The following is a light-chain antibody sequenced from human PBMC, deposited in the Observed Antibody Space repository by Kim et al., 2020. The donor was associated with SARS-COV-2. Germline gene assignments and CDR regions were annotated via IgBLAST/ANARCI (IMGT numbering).Light chain of an antibody. V-gene: IGKV3-20*01. Sequence: EIVLTQSPGTLSLSPGERATLSCRASQSVSNSYLAWYQQKPVQAPRLLIYGASSRATGIPDRFSGSGSGTDFTFSISRLEPEDFAVYYCQQYGSSPLTFGGGTKVDIK. CDR3: QQYGSSPLT. CDR2: GAS. J-gene: IGKJ4*01. CDR1: QSVSNSY.